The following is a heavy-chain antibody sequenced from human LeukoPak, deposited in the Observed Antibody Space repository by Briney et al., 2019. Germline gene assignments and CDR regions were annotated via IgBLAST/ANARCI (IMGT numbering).Heavy chain of an antibody. Sequence: GRSLRLSCAASVFTFSTSWMSCVRQAPGKGLECVANIKEDGSEKWYMDSVKGRFTISRDNAKNSLYLQMNSLRAEDTAVFYCAKGDYFDYWGQGTLVTVSS. V-gene: IGHV3-7*01. D-gene: IGHD3-16*01. CDR3: AKGDYFDY. J-gene: IGHJ4*02. CDR1: VFTFSTSW. CDR2: IKEDGSEK.